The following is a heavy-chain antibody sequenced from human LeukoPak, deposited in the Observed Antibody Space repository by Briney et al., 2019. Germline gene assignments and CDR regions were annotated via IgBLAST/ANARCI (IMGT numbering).Heavy chain of an antibody. V-gene: IGHV4-34*01. CDR1: GGSFSGYF. Sequence: SETLSLTCAVYGGSFSGYFWSWFRQPPGKGLEWIGEINRSGSTNYNSSLSLKSRVTISVDTSKNQFSLKLSSVTAADTAVYYCAREVVVVPAAIRRGYYYMDVWGKGTTVTVSS. D-gene: IGHD2-2*02. CDR3: AREVVVVPAAIRRGYYYMDV. CDR2: INRSGST. J-gene: IGHJ6*03.